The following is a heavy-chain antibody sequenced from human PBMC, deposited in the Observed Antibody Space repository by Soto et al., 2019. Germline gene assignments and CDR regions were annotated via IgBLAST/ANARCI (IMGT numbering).Heavy chain of an antibody. Sequence: NPSETLSLTCAVYGGSFSGYYWSWIRQPPGKGLEWIGEINHSGSTNYNPSLKSRVTISVDTSKNQFSLKLSSVTAADTAVYYCARGRRNWFDPWGQGTLVTVSS. V-gene: IGHV4-34*01. CDR2: INHSGST. J-gene: IGHJ5*02. CDR1: GGSFSGYY. CDR3: ARGRRNWFDP.